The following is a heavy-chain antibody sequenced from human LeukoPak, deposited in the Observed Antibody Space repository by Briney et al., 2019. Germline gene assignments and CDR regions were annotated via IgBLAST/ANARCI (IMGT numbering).Heavy chain of an antibody. CDR3: ARALWDWAAFDY. CDR1: GYTFTGYY. J-gene: IGHJ4*02. V-gene: IGHV1-2*02. Sequence: AASVKFSCKVSGYTFTGYYMHGVRQAPGQGLEGMGWINPNSGGTYYAQKFQGRVTMTRDTSISTADMELSRLRSDDTAVYYCARALWDWAAFDYWGQGTLVTVSS. CDR2: INPNSGGT. D-gene: IGHD3/OR15-3a*01.